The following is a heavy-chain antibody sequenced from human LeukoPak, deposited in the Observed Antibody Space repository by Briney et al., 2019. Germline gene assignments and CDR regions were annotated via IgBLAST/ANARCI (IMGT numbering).Heavy chain of an antibody. CDR2: TYYRSKWYN. Sequence: SQTLSLTCAISGDSVSSNSAAWNWIRQSPSRGLEWLGRTYYRSKWYNDYAVSLKSRITINADTSKNHFSLQLISVTPEDTAVYFCARGKRELGSLLFDSWGQGTLVTVSS. CDR1: GDSVSSNSAA. J-gene: IGHJ4*02. V-gene: IGHV6-1*01. D-gene: IGHD1-7*01. CDR3: ARGKRELGSLLFDS.